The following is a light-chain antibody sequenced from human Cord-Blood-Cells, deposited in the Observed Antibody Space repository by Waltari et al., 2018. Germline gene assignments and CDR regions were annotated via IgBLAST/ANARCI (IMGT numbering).Light chain of an antibody. CDR2: GAS. V-gene: IGKV3-20*01. CDR1: QSVSSSY. Sequence: EIVLTQSPGTRSLSPGERATISCRASQSVSSSYLAWYQQKPGQAPRLLIYGASSRATGSPDRFSGSGSGTDFTLTISRLEPEDFAVYYCQQYGSSRGFTFGPGTKVDIK. CDR3: QQYGSSRGFT. J-gene: IGKJ3*01.